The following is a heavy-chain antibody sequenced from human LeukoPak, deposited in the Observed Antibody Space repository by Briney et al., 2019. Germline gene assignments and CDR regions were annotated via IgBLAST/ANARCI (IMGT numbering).Heavy chain of an antibody. CDR2: IIPIFGTA. Sequence: SVKVSCKASGGTFSSYAISWVRQVPGQGLEWMGGIIPIFGTANYAQKFQGRVTITADESTSTAYMELSSLRSEDTAVYYCARDEVVVIAKDYCYYMDVWGKGTTVTVSS. V-gene: IGHV1-69*13. J-gene: IGHJ6*03. CDR3: ARDEVVVIAKDYCYYMDV. D-gene: IGHD2-21*01. CDR1: GGTFSSYA.